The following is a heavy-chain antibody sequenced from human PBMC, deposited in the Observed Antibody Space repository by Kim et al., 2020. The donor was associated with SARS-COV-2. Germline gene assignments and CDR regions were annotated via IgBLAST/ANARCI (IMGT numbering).Heavy chain of an antibody. Sequence: GGSLRLSCAASGYTFSSYAMSWVRQAPGKGLEWVSAISGSGGSTYYADSVKGRFTISRDNSKNTLYLQMNSLRAEDTAVYYCAKDLAVTTSRYYYYYGMDVWGQGTTVTVSS. CDR3: AKDLAVTTSRYYYYYGMDV. CDR1: GYTFSSYA. CDR2: ISGSGGST. V-gene: IGHV3-23*01. D-gene: IGHD4-17*01. J-gene: IGHJ6*02.